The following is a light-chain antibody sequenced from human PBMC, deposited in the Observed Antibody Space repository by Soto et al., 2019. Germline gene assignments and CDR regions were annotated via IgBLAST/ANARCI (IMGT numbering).Light chain of an antibody. Sequence: QSVLTQPPSASGSPGQSVTISCTGTSSDVGSSNYVSWYQQHPGKAPKVMIYEVSKRPSGVPDRFSGSRSGNKASLTVSGLQADDEADYFCSSTAGSDNPYVFGTGTQLTVL. V-gene: IGLV2-8*01. CDR2: EVS. CDR1: SSDVGSSNY. J-gene: IGLJ1*01. CDR3: SSTAGSDNPYV.